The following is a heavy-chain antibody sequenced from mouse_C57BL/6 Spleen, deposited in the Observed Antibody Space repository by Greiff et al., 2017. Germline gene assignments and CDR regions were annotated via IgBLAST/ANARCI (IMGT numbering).Heavy chain of an antibody. CDR2: INPYNGGT. J-gene: IGHJ3*01. D-gene: IGHD3-2*02. CDR1: GYTFTDYY. V-gene: IGHV1-19*01. CDR3: ARDSSGYVRFAY. Sequence: EVKLVESGPVLVKPGASVKMSCKASGYTFTDYYMNWVKQSHGKSLAWIGVINPYNGGTSYNQKFKGKATLTVDKSSSTAYMELNSLTSEDSAVYYCARDSSGYVRFAYWGQGTLVTVSA.